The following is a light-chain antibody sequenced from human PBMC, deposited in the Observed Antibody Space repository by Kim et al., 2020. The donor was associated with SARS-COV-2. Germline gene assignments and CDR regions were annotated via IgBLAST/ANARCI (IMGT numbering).Light chain of an antibody. Sequence: SVGDRVTITCRASHDIKTWLGWYQQKPGKAPKLLIYGASNLQSGVPSRFSGSGSGTDFTLTISRLQPDDCATYYCQQANSFPPWTFGQGTKVEIK. J-gene: IGKJ1*01. CDR2: GAS. V-gene: IGKV1-12*01. CDR3: QQANSFPPWT. CDR1: HDIKTW.